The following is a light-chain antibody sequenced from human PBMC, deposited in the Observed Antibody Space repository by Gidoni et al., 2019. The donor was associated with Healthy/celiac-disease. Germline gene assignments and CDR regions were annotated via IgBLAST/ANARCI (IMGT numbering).Light chain of an antibody. J-gene: IGKJ4*01. CDR1: QDISNY. V-gene: IGKV1-33*01. CDR2: DAS. Sequence: DIQMTQSPSSLSASVGDRVTITCQASQDISNYLNWYQQKPGKAPKLLIYDASNLETGVPSRFSGSGSGTDFTFTIRSLQPEDIATYYCQQYDNLPLTCGGGTKVEIK. CDR3: QQYDNLPLT.